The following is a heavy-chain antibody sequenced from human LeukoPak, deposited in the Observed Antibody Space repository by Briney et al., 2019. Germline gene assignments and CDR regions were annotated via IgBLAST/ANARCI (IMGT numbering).Heavy chain of an antibody. CDR3: AKDREYGDFRRFDY. Sequence: SGGSLRLSCAASGFTFSGYGMHWVRQAPGKGLEWVAFIHYDGSNKDYADSVKGRFTISRDNSKNTLYLQMDSLRAEDTAVYYCAKDREYGDFRRFDYWGQGTLVTVSS. V-gene: IGHV3-30*02. J-gene: IGHJ4*02. CDR2: IHYDGSNK. D-gene: IGHD4-17*01. CDR1: GFTFSGYG.